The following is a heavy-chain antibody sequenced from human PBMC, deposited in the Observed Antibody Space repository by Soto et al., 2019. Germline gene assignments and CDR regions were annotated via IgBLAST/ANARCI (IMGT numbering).Heavy chain of an antibody. Sequence: QVQLQESGPGLVKPSETLSLTCTVSGGSISSYYWSWIRQPPGKGLEWIGYIYYSGSTNYNPSLKSRVTISVDTSKNQCSLKLSSVTAADTAVYYCARSYRRYCSGGSCYSYYSYYMDVWGKGTTVTVSS. CDR1: GGSISSYY. D-gene: IGHD2-15*01. CDR2: IYYSGST. J-gene: IGHJ6*03. CDR3: ARSYRRYCSGGSCYSYYSYYMDV. V-gene: IGHV4-59*01.